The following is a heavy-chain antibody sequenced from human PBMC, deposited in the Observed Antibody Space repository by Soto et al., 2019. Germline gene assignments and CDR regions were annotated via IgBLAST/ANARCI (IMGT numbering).Heavy chain of an antibody. CDR2: IIPIIGTA. J-gene: IGHJ4*02. D-gene: IGHD5-12*01. CDR3: ARGGVDVVATSAFDY. V-gene: IGHV1-69*01. Sequence: QVQLVQSGAEVKKPGSSVKVSCKASGGTFNNYAISWVRQAPGQGLEWMGGIIPIIGTADYAHKFHGRLAISADESTGTTFMELSSLRSEDTALYYCARGGVDVVATSAFDYWGQGTLVTVSS. CDR1: GGTFNNYA.